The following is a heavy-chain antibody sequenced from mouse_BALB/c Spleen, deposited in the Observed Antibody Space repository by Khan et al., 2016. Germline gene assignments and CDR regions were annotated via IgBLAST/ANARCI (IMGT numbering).Heavy chain of an antibody. V-gene: IGHV9-2-1*01. D-gene: IGHD2-1*01. CDR1: GYTFTDYS. Sequence: QIQLVQSGPELKKPGETVKISCKASGYTFTDYSMHWVKQAPGKGLKWMGWINTETGEPTYADDFKGRFAFSLETSASTAYLQINNLNNEDTATYFCARGGNYVWFAYWGQGTLVTVSA. CDR2: INTETGEP. J-gene: IGHJ3*01. CDR3: ARGGNYVWFAY.